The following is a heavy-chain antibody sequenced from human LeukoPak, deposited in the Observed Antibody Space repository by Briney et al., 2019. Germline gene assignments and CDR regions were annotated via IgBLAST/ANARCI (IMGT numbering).Heavy chain of an antibody. Sequence: GGSLRLSCAAPGFTFSSYWMSWVRQAPGKGLEWVANIKQDGSEKYYVDSVKGRFTISRDNAKNSLYLQMNSLRAEDTAVYYCARVGGYWGQGTLVTVSS. CDR3: ARVGGY. CDR1: GFTFSSYW. V-gene: IGHV3-7*03. CDR2: IKQDGSEK. J-gene: IGHJ4*02.